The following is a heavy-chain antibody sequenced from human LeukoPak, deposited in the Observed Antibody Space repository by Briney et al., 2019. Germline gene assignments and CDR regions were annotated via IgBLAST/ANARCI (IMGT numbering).Heavy chain of an antibody. V-gene: IGHV3-23*01. Sequence: GGSLRLSCAVSGITLSNYGMSWVRQAPGKGLEWVAGLSGSGGGTNYADPVQGRFTISRDNPKNTLYLQMNSLRAEDTAVYFCAKRGVVIRVFLVGFHKEAYYFDSWGQGALVTVSS. CDR2: LSGSGGGT. CDR3: AKRGVVIRVFLVGFHKEAYYFDS. J-gene: IGHJ4*02. CDR1: GITLSNYG. D-gene: IGHD3-10*01.